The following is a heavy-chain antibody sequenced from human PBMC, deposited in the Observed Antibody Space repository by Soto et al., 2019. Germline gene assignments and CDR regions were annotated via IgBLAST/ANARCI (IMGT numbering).Heavy chain of an antibody. J-gene: IGHJ5*02. CDR2: IYYSGST. Sequence: SETLSLTCTVSGGSISSYYWSWIRQPPGKGLEWIGYIYYSGSTNYNPSLKSRVTISVDTSKNQFSLKLSSVTAADTAVYYCARLVCSGGSCFWDWFDPWGQGTLVTVSS. V-gene: IGHV4-59*08. CDR1: GGSISSYY. CDR3: ARLVCSGGSCFWDWFDP. D-gene: IGHD2-15*01.